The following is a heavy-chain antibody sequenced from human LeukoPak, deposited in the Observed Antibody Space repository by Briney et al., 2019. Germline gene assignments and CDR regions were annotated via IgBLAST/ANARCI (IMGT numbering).Heavy chain of an antibody. CDR2: MNPNSGNT. Sequence: ASVKVSCKASGYTFTCYDIHWVRQAIGQGLEWMGWMNPNSGNTGYAQKFQGRVTMTRNTSISTAYMELSSLRSEDTAVYYCARGFSRFQIYGMDVWGQGTTVTVSS. V-gene: IGHV1-8*01. CDR1: GYTFTCYD. D-gene: IGHD2-2*01. CDR3: ARGFSRFQIYGMDV. J-gene: IGHJ6*02.